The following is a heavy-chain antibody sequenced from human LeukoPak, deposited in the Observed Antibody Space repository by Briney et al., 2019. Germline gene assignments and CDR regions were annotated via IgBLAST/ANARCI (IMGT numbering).Heavy chain of an antibody. D-gene: IGHD2-21*02. V-gene: IGHV3-23*01. CDR2: ISGSGGST. CDR3: AKDLGCGGDCPPGLLRDY. CDR1: RFTFSSYA. Sequence: PWGSLRLSCATSRFTFSSYAMIWVRQAPGKGLGWVSGISGSGGSTYYADSVKGRFTISRDNSKNTLYLQMNSLRAEDTAVYYCAKDLGCGGDCPPGLLRDYWGQGTLVTVSS. J-gene: IGHJ4*02.